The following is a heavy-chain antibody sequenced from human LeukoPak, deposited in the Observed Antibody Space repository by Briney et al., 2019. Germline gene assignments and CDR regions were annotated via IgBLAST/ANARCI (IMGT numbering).Heavy chain of an antibody. CDR1: GGSISSGSYY. D-gene: IGHD4-11*01. Sequence: SQTLSLTCTVSGGSISSGSYYWSWIRQPPGKGLEWIGYIYYSGSTYYNPSLKSRVTISVDTSKNQFSLKLSSVTAADTAVYYCARASVTTWSYYYYYMDVWGKGTTVTVSS. J-gene: IGHJ6*03. V-gene: IGHV4-30-4*08. CDR2: IYYSGST. CDR3: ARASVTTWSYYYYYMDV.